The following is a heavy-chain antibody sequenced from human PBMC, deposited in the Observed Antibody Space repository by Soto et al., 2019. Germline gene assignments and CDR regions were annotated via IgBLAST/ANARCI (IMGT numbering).Heavy chain of an antibody. CDR3: ARGGLEPLTFDS. J-gene: IGHJ4*02. CDR2: IYYTGST. Sequence: SETLSLTCTVSGGAISTYYWSWIRQPPGKGLEWIGYIYYTGSTKYNPSLKSRVTISVDTSKNQLSLKLSSVTAADTAVYYCARGGLEPLTFDSWGQGTLVTVSS. D-gene: IGHD1-26*01. V-gene: IGHV4-59*12. CDR1: GGAISTYY.